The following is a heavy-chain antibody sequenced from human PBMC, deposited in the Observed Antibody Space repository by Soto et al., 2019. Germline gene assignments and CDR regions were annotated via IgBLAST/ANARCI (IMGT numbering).Heavy chain of an antibody. J-gene: IGHJ4*02. D-gene: IGHD1-26*01. CDR1: GVSISSSSYY. CDR3: ARRGGVGATTYDY. CDR2: IYYSGST. V-gene: IGHV4-39*01. Sequence: QLQLQESGPGLVKPSETLSLTCTVSGVSISSSSYYWGWIRQPPGKGLEWIGTIYYSGSTYYNPSLNSHVTISVDTSKHQFSMKLSSVTAADTAVYYCARRGGVGATTYDYWGQGTLVTVSS.